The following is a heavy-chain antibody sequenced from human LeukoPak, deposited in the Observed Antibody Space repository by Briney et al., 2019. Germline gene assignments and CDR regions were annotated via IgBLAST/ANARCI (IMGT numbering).Heavy chain of an antibody. Sequence: QTGGSLRLSCAASGFTFSSYAMSWVRQARGKGLEWVSAISGSGGSTYYADSVKGRFTISRDNSKTTPYLQMNSLRAEDTAVYSCATPPRQQPKVDASDIWGQGTMATVSS. CDR3: ATPPRQQPKVDASDI. J-gene: IGHJ3*02. CDR1: GFTFSSYA. CDR2: ISGSGGST. D-gene: IGHD6-13*01. V-gene: IGHV3-23*01.